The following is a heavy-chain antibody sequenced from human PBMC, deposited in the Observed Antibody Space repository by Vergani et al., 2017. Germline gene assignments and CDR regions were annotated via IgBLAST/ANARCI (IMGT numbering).Heavy chain of an antibody. CDR1: GGSFSGYY. J-gene: IGHJ4*02. V-gene: IGHV4-34*01. CDR2: INHSGST. D-gene: IGHD5-12*01. Sequence: QVQLQQWGAGLLKPSETLSLTCAVYGGSFSGYYWSWIRQPPGKGLEWIGEINHSGSTNYNPSLKSRVTISIDTSKNQFSLKLSSVTAADPAVYYCARDVRRGYSGYVNYWGQGTLVTVSS. CDR3: ARDVRRGYSGYVNY.